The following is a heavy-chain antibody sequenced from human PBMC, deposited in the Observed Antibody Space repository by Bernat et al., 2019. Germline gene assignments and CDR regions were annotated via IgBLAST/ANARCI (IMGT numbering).Heavy chain of an antibody. J-gene: IGHJ4*02. CDR1: GFTFSSYA. D-gene: IGHD1-26*01. V-gene: IGHV3-30-3*01. CDR3: AREVPPTKWELSSTALDY. Sequence: QVQLVESGGGVVQPGRSLRLSCAASGFTFSSYAMHWVRRAPGKGLEWVAVISYDGSNKYYADSVKGRFTISRDNSKNTLYLQMNSLRAEDTAVYYCAREVPPTKWELSSTALDYWGQGTLVTVSS. CDR2: ISYDGSNK.